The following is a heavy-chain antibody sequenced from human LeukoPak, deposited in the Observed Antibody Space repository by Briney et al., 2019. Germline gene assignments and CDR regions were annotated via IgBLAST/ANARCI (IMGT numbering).Heavy chain of an antibody. CDR2: IRSKANSYAT. J-gene: IGHJ4*02. V-gene: IGHV3-73*01. CDR3: TRLGNTAIDY. D-gene: IGHD5-18*01. CDR1: GFTFSGSA. Sequence: PGGSLRLSCAASGFTFSGSAMHWVRQASGKGLEWVGRIRSKANSYATAYAASVKGRFTISRDDSKNTAYLQMNSLKTEDTAVYYCTRLGNTAIDYWGQGTLVTVSS.